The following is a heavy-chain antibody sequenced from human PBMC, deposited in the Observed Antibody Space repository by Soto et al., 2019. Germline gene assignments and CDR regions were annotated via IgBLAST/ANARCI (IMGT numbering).Heavy chain of an antibody. CDR1: GGSISSYY. CDR2: IYYSGST. V-gene: IGHV4-59*01. CDR3: ARGLIVLVPAAITYFDY. Sequence: PSETLSLTCTVSGGSISSYYWSWIRQPPGKGLEWIGYIYYSGSTNYNPSLKSRVTISVDTSKNQFSLKLSSVTAADTAVYYCARGLIVLVPAAITYFDYWGQGTLVTVSS. J-gene: IGHJ4*02. D-gene: IGHD2-2*02.